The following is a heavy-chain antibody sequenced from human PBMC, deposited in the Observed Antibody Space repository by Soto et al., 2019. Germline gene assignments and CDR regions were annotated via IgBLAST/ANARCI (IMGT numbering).Heavy chain of an antibody. J-gene: IGHJ4*02. V-gene: IGHV3-23*04. CDR2: ISGSGGST. Sequence: EVQLVESGGDLVQPGGSLRLSCAASGFTFSIFAMRWVRQSPGKGLEWVSTISGSGGSTYYADAVKGRFSISRDNSMGRLYLQMESLRVEDTAIYYCAEVVELGSTVGLGYWGQGTLVTVSS. D-gene: IGHD7-27*01. CDR1: GFTFSIFA. CDR3: AEVVELGSTVGLGY.